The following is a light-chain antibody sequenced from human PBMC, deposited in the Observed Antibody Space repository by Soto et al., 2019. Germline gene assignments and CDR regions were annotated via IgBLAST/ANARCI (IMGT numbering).Light chain of an antibody. Sequence: QSALTQPPSAFGSPGQSVTISCTGTSGDITDNKYVSWFQQHPGKAPKLLIYEINKRPSGVPHRFSGSKSGNTASLTVSGLQADDEADYYCNSYVGSNNYVFGTGTKLTVL. CDR2: EIN. CDR3: NSYVGSNNYV. J-gene: IGLJ1*01. V-gene: IGLV2-8*01. CDR1: SGDITDNKY.